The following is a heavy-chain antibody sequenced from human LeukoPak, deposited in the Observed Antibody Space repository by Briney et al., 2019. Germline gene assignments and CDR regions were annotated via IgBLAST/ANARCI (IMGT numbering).Heavy chain of an antibody. CDR1: GFTFSSYS. J-gene: IGHJ5*02. Sequence: GGSLRLSCAASGFTFSSYSMNWVRQAPGKGLEWVGFIRSKAYGGTTEYAASVKGRFTISRDDSKSIAYLQMNSLKTEDTAVYYCTGLYRPWGQGTLVTVSS. CDR3: TGLYRP. D-gene: IGHD2-8*01. V-gene: IGHV3-49*04. CDR2: IRSKAYGGTT.